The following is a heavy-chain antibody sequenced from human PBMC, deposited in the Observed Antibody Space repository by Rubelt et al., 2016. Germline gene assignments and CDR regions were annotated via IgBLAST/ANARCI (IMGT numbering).Heavy chain of an antibody. V-gene: IGHV3-23*04. J-gene: IGHJ4*02. CDR2: ISGSGGST. Sequence: EVQLVESGGGLVQPGGSLRLSCAASGFTFSSYAMSWVRQAPGKGLEWVSAISGSGGSTYYADSVKGRFTISRDKSKNTLYLQMNSLRADDTAVYYCAKDLGAPLQVGAKGTFDYWGQGTLVTVSS. CDR1: GFTFSSYA. D-gene: IGHD1-26*01. CDR3: AKDLGAPLQVGAKGTFDY.